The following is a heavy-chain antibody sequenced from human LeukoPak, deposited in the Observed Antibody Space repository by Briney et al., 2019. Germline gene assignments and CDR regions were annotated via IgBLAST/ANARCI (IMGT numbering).Heavy chain of an antibody. Sequence: GESLKISCKGSGYSFATYFIGWVRQTPGKGLEWMGMIYPGDADTRYSPSFQGQVTISADKSINTAYLQWSSLKASDTAIYFCARLGLMRSCSGGNCHPDYWGQGTLITVSS. J-gene: IGHJ4*02. D-gene: IGHD2-15*01. CDR1: GYSFATYF. V-gene: IGHV5-51*01. CDR2: IYPGDADT. CDR3: ARLGLMRSCSGGNCHPDY.